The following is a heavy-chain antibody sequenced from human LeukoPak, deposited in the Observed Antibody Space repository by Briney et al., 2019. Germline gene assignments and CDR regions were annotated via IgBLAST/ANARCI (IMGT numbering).Heavy chain of an antibody. V-gene: IGHV3-23*01. D-gene: IGHD2-2*01. CDR1: GFTFSSYA. Sequence: GGSLRPSCAASGFTFSSYAMSWVRQAPGKGLEWVSAISGSGGSTYYADSVKGRFTISRDNSKNTLYLQMNSLRAEDTAVYYCARPLSSTSSLGFDYWGQGTLVTVSS. CDR2: ISGSGGST. CDR3: ARPLSSTSSLGFDY. J-gene: IGHJ4*02.